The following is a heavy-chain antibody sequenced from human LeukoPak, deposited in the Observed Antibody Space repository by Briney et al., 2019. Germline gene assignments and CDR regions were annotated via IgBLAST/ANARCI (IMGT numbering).Heavy chain of an antibody. Sequence: SETLSLTCTVSGGSISSYYWSWLRQPPGKGLEWIGYIYYSGSTNYNPSLKSRVTISVDTSKNQFSLKLSSVTAADTAVYYCARDPGYCSSTSCYYYFDYWGQGTLVTVSS. CDR2: IYYSGST. CDR1: GGSISSYY. J-gene: IGHJ4*02. D-gene: IGHD2-2*01. CDR3: ARDPGYCSSTSCYYYFDY. V-gene: IGHV4-59*01.